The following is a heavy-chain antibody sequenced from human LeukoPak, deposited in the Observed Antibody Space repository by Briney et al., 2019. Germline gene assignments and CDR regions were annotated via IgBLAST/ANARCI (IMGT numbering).Heavy chain of an antibody. J-gene: IGHJ4*02. CDR3: ARAGRRDGYIDYFDY. CDR1: GGSISSYY. CDR2: IYYSGST. Sequence: PSETLSLTCTVSGGSISSYYWSWIRQPPGKGLEWIGYIYYSGSTNYNPSLKSRVTISVDTSKNQFSPKLSSVTAADTAVYYCARAGRRDGYIDYFDYWGQGTLVTVSS. V-gene: IGHV4-59*01. D-gene: IGHD5-24*01.